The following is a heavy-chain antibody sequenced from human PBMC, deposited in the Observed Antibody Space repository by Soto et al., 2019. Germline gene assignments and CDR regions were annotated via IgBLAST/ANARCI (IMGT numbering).Heavy chain of an antibody. D-gene: IGHD1-26*01. CDR3: ARLRPSGTSDY. V-gene: IGHV4-39*07. CDR1: SGSISSTIYS. CDR2: INHSGST. Sequence: SETLSLTCTVSSGSISSTIYSWDWIRQLPGKGLEWIGEINHSGSTNYNPSLKSRVAISVDTSKNQFSLNLRSVTAADTAVYYCARLRPSGTSDYWGQGTLVTVSS. J-gene: IGHJ4*02.